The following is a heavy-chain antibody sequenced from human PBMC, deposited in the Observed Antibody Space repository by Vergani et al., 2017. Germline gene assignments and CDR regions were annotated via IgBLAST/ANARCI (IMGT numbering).Heavy chain of an antibody. V-gene: IGHV4-4*09. CDR3: ARLLCDAAAFDI. D-gene: IGHD2-15*01. CDR2: IYTSGST. J-gene: IGHJ3*02. Sequence: QVQLQESGPGLVKPSETLSLTCTVSGGSISSYYWSWIRQPPGKGLEWIGYIYTSGSTNPNPSLKSRVTILVDTSKNQFSLKLSSVTAADTAVYYCARLLCDAAAFDIWGQGTMVTVSS. CDR1: GGSISSYY.